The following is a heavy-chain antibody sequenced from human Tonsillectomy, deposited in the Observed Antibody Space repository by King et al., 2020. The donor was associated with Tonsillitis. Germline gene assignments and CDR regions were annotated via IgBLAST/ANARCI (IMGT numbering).Heavy chain of an antibody. D-gene: IGHD1-14*01. V-gene: IGHV5-10-1*03. CDR2: IDLSDSYT. CDR1: GYNFTSYW. J-gene: IGHJ6*02. CDR3: ASISNLYYYTMDV. Sequence: VQLVESGAEVKKPGESLRISCAGSGYNFTSYWINWVRQMPGKGLEWMGKIDLSDSYTNYSPSFQGHVTISADKSISTAYLRWSTLKASDTAIYYCASISNLYYYTMDVWGQGTTVTVSS.